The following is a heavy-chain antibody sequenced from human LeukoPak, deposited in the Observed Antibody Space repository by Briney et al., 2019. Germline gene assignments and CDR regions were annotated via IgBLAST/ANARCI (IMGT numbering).Heavy chain of an antibody. CDR2: VSWNSGSI. CDR3: AKDMRYCSGGSCSLYYYYGMDV. D-gene: IGHD2-15*01. Sequence: GGSLRLSCAASGFTFDDYAMHWVRRAPGKGLEWVSGVSWNSGSIGYADSVKGRFTISRDNAKNSLYLQMNSLRAEDTALYYCAKDMRYCSGGSCSLYYYYGMDVWGQGTTVTVSS. CDR1: GFTFDDYA. J-gene: IGHJ6*02. V-gene: IGHV3-9*01.